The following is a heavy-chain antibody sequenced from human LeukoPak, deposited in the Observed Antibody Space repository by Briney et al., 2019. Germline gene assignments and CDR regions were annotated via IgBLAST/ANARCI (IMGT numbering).Heavy chain of an antibody. CDR2: ISYDGSNT. CDR3: ARDPHLWSNRYFDY. D-gene: IGHD3-10*01. J-gene: IGHJ4*02. V-gene: IGHV3-30*03. CDR1: GSTFSTNG. Sequence: GPLIPSCAASGSTFSTNGMRWFRRDPAKELLGLAVISYDGSNTNYTPSVKGRFTISRDNSKNTLYLQMNSLRAEDTAVYYCARDPHLWSNRYFDYWGQGTLVTVSS.